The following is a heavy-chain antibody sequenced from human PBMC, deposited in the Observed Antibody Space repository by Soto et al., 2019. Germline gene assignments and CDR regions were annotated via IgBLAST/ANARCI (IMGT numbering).Heavy chain of an antibody. D-gene: IGHD1-26*01. Sequence: EVLLQQSGAEAREPGGVVKMSCAVSGITFSDLHMHWVKQAPGKGLVWVGLVEVENDDRLYAEKYRGRLNINTDTSRHTSYMELTSLTSDDTAIYFCAAVRGSLGSVSFDYWGQGSPVTVSA. V-gene: IGHV1-69-2*01. CDR2: VEVENDDR. J-gene: IGHJ4*02. CDR3: AAVRGSLGSVSFDY. CDR1: GITFSDLH.